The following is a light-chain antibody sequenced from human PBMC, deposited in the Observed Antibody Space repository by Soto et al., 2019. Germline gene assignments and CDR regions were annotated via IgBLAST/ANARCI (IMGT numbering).Light chain of an antibody. V-gene: IGKV3-11*01. CDR3: QQRTNWPPLT. Sequence: PGERATLSCRASQSVRSYLAWFQHKPGQAPRLLIYDASNRATGIPGRFSGSGFGTDFTLTISSLEPEDFGVYYCQQRTNWPPLTFGGGTRVEIK. J-gene: IGKJ4*01. CDR2: DAS. CDR1: QSVRSY.